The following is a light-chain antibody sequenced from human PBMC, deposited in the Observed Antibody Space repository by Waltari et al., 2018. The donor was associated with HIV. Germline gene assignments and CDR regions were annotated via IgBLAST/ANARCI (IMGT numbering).Light chain of an antibody. CDR1: NIGSRS. V-gene: IGLV3-21*04. Sequence: SYMLPQPPSVSVAPGETARITCEGDNIGSRSVQWYQQKAGQAPVLVIYYDIDRPSGIPERWSGSNSDNTATLTISRGEAVDEAGDYCQVWDGDSNHVVFGGGTKLTVL. CDR3: QVWDGDSNHVV. J-gene: IGLJ2*01. CDR2: YDI.